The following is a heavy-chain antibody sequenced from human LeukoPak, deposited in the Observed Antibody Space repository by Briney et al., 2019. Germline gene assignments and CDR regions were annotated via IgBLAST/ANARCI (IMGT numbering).Heavy chain of an antibody. J-gene: IGHJ4*02. V-gene: IGHV1-18*01. D-gene: IGHD6-13*01. CDR3: ARDDLAAAFHPPFGVDY. Sequence: ASVKVSCKASGYTFTSYGISWVRQAPGQGLEWMGWISAYNGNTNYAQKLQGRATMTTDTSTSTAYMELRSLRSDDTAVYYCARDDLAAAFHPPFGVDYWGQGTLVTVSS. CDR2: ISAYNGNT. CDR1: GYTFTSYG.